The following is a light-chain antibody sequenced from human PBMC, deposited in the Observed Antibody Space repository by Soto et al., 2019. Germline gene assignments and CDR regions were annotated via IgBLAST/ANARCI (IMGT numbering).Light chain of an antibody. V-gene: IGLV4-69*01. Sequence: QLVLTQSPSASASLGASVKLTCTLSSGHSNYAIAWHQQQPEKGPRYLMKLNSDGSHSKGDGIPDRFSGSSSGAGRSLTISSLQSEDEADYYCQPWCTGSPVVFGGGTKLTVL. J-gene: IGLJ2*01. CDR2: LNSDGSH. CDR3: QPWCTGSPVV. CDR1: SGHSNYA.